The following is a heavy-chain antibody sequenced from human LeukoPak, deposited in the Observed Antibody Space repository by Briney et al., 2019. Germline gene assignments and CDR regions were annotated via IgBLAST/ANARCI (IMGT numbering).Heavy chain of an antibody. CDR1: GFSLSTSGVG. CDR2: IYWNDDK. Sequence: SGPTLVNPTQTLTLTCTFSGFSLSTSGVGVGWIRQPPGKALEWLALIYWNDDKRYSPSLKSRLTITKDTSKNQVVLTMTNMDPVGTATYYCAHRSPNKLYNWNYAPPYNWFDPWGQGTLVTVSS. J-gene: IGHJ5*02. CDR3: AHRSPNKLYNWNYAPPYNWFDP. V-gene: IGHV2-5*01. D-gene: IGHD1-7*01.